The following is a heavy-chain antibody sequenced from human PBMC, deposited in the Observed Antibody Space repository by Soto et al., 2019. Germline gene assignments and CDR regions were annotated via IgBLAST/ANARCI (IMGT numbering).Heavy chain of an antibody. D-gene: IGHD4-4*01. Sequence: GSGPTLVNPTETLTLTCTVSGFSLSNARMGVSWIRQPPGKALEWLAYIFSNDEKSYSTSLKSRLTISKDTSKSQVVLTMTDMDPVDTATYYCARGDYSNQGYFDLWGRGTLVTVSS. J-gene: IGHJ2*01. V-gene: IGHV2-26*01. CDR2: IFSNDEK. CDR3: ARGDYSNQGYFDL. CDR1: GFSLSNARMG.